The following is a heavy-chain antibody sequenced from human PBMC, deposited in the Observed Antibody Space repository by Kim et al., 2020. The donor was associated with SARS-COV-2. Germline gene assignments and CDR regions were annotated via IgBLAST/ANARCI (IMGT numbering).Heavy chain of an antibody. Sequence: SETLSLTCAVYGGSFSGYYWSWIRQPPGKGLEWIGEINHSGSTNYNPSLKSRVTISVDTSKNQFSLKLSSVTAADTAVYYCARGRYSSTWYGVRDWVDP. J-gene: IGHJ5*02. CDR2: INHSGST. V-gene: IGHV4-34*01. CDR1: GGSFSGYY. D-gene: IGHD6-13*01. CDR3: ARGRYSSTWYGVRDWVDP.